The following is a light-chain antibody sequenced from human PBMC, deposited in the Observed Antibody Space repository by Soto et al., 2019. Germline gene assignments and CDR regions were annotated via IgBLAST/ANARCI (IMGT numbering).Light chain of an antibody. CDR3: QQRSHWPWT. CDR1: QSVSSQ. J-gene: IGKJ1*01. V-gene: IGKV3-11*01. CDR2: EAS. Sequence: EMVLTQSLATLSLSPGERASLSGRVSQSVSSQLAWYQQKPGQAPRLLIYEASKRATGIPARFSGSGSGTDFTLTISSLEAEDFAVYYCQQRSHWPWTFGGGTKAEI.